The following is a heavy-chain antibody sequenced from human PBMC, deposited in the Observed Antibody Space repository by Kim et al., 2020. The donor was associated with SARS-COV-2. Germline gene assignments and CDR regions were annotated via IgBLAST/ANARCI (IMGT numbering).Heavy chain of an antibody. V-gene: IGHV3-11*01. J-gene: IGHJ4*02. Sequence: ADSGKGRFTSTRANAKNSLYLQINSLRAEDTAVYYCASGRAAAGTRTFDYWGQGTLVTVSS. CDR3: ASGRAAAGTRTFDY. D-gene: IGHD6-13*01.